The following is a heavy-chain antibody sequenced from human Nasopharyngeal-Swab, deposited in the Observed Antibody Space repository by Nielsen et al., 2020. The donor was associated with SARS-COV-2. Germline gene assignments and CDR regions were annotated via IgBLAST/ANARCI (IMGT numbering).Heavy chain of an antibody. CDR3: AREGQQLVLGDMDV. Sequence: SDPLSLTCAVSGGSISISSYYWVWIRQPPGKGLEWIGSIYYSGSTYYNPSLKSRVTISVDKSKNQFSLKLSSVTAADTAVYYCAREGQQLVLGDMDVWGKGTTVTVSS. CDR2: IYYSGST. V-gene: IGHV4-39*07. J-gene: IGHJ6*03. D-gene: IGHD6-13*01. CDR1: GGSISISSYY.